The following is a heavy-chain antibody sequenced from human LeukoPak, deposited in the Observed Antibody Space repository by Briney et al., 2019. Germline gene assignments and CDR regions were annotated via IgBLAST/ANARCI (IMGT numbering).Heavy chain of an antibody. CDR3: ASRYSYGYWFDP. CDR1: GGPISSGGYY. J-gene: IGHJ5*02. Sequence: SQTLSLTCTVSGGPISSGGYYWSWIRQHPGKGLERIGYIYYSGSTYYNPSLKSRVTISVDTSKNQFSLKLSSVTAADTAVYYCASRYSYGYWFDPWGQGTLVTVSS. CDR2: IYYSGST. V-gene: IGHV4-31*03. D-gene: IGHD5-18*01.